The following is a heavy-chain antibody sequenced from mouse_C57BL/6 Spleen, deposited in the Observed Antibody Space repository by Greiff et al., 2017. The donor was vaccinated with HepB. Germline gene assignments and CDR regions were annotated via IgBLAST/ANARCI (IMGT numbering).Heavy chain of an antibody. J-gene: IGHJ4*01. CDR3: AREDYYYGPYYAMDY. D-gene: IGHD1-1*01. Sequence: QVQLQQPGAELVKPGASVKLSCKASGYTFTSYWMHWVKQRPGQGLEWIGMIHPNSGSTNYNEKFKSKATLTVDKSSSTAYMQLSSLTSEDSAVYYCAREDYYYGPYYAMDYWGQGTSVTVSS. CDR1: GYTFTSYW. CDR2: IHPNSGST. V-gene: IGHV1-64*01.